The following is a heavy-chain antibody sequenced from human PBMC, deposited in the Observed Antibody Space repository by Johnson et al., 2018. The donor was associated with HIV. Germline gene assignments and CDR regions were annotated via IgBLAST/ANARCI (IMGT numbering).Heavy chain of an antibody. V-gene: IGHV3-53*01. J-gene: IGHJ3*02. Sequence: VHLVESGGGLIQPGGSLRLSCAASGFTVSSNYMSWVRQAPGTGLEWVSGISGSGGSTYYADSEKGRFTISRDNAKNSLYLQMNSLRAEDTAVYYCARANTGRGAFDIWGQGTMVTVSS. D-gene: IGHD1-14*01. CDR3: ARANTGRGAFDI. CDR1: GFTVSSNY. CDR2: SGSGGST.